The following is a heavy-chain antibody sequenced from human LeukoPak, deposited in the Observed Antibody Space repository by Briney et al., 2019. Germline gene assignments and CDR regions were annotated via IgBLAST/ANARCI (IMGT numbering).Heavy chain of an antibody. CDR3: ARRLIGFDT. CDR1: GGSISSSSHY. D-gene: IGHD3-22*01. J-gene: IGHJ5*02. Sequence: SETLSLTCTVSGGSISSSSHYWGWIRQPPGKGLEWIGDIHYSGTTYYHPSLKSRVTISVDTSKNQFSLKLTSVTAADTAVYYCARRLIGFDTWGQGNLVTVSS. V-gene: IGHV4-39*01. CDR2: IHYSGTT.